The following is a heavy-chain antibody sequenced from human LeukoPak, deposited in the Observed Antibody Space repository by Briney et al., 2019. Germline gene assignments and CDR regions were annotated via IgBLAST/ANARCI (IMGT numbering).Heavy chain of an antibody. V-gene: IGHV1-69*05. CDR3: SRGLDSRKLGY. CDR1: GGTFSSYA. D-gene: IGHD3-22*01. CDR2: IIPIFGTA. J-gene: IGHJ4*02. Sequence: ASVKVSCKASGGTFSSYAISWVRQAPGQGLEWMGGIIPIFGTANYAQKFQGRVTITTDESTSTAYMELSSLRSEDTAVYFCSRGLDSRKLGYWGQGILVTVSS.